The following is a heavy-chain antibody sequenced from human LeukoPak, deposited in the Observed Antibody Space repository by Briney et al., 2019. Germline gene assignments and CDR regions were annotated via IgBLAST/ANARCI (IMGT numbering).Heavy chain of an antibody. CDR3: ARDSSRVMITFGGVNAPGY. J-gene: IGHJ4*02. D-gene: IGHD3-16*01. Sequence: GASVKVSCKASGYTFTSYYMHWVRQAPGQGLEWMGIINPSGGSTSYAQKFQGRVTMTRDTSTSTVYMELSSLRSEDTAVYYCARDSSRVMITFGGVNAPGYWGQGTLVTVSS. CDR2: INPSGGST. V-gene: IGHV1-46*01. CDR1: GYTFTSYY.